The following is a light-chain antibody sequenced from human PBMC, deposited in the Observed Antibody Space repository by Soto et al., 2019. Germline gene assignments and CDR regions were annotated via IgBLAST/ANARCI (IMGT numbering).Light chain of an antibody. Sequence: EIVLTQSPATLSLSPGERATLSCRASQSVSSYLAWYQQKPGQAPRLLIYDASNRATGIPARFSGSGSGTDFTLTISGLEPEDFAVYYCQQRSNWPPGFTLGPGTKVDIK. CDR1: QSVSSY. CDR2: DAS. V-gene: IGKV3-11*01. J-gene: IGKJ3*01. CDR3: QQRSNWPPGFT.